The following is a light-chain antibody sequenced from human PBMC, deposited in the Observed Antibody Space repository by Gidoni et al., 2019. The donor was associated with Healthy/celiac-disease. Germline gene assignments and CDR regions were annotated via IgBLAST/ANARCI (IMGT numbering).Light chain of an antibody. Sequence: EIVLTQSPGTLSLSPGERATLSCRASQSVGSSYLAWYHQKPGQAPRLLIYGASSRATGIPDRFSGSGSGTDFTLTISRLEPEDFAVYYCQQYGSSPGTFGQGTKVEIK. CDR1: QSVGSSY. J-gene: IGKJ1*01. CDR3: QQYGSSPGT. CDR2: GAS. V-gene: IGKV3-20*01.